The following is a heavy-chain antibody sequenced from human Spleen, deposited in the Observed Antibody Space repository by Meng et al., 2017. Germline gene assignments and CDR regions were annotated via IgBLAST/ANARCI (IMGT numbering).Heavy chain of an antibody. Sequence: GESLKISCAVSGFTFSSSAMSWVRQAPGKGLEWVSSISSSSSYIYYADSVKGRFTISRDNAKNSLYLQMNSLRAEDTAVYYCARDQPNWNDLHYYYYGMDVWGQGTTVTVSS. V-gene: IGHV3-21*01. CDR3: ARDQPNWNDLHYYYYGMDV. CDR1: GFTFSSSA. CDR2: ISSSSSYI. D-gene: IGHD1-1*01. J-gene: IGHJ6*02.